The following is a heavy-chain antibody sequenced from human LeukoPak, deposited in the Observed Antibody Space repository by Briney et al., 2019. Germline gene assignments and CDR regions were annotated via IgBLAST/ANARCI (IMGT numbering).Heavy chain of an antibody. J-gene: IGHJ6*03. V-gene: IGHV1-18*01. D-gene: IGHD3-9*01. CDR1: GYTFTSYG. Sequence: ASVEVSCKASGYTFTSYGISWVRQAPGQGLEWMGWISAYNGNTNYAQKLQGRVTMTTDTSTSTAYMELRSLRSDDTAVYYCARKVRYFDWLLSQNYYYYYMDVWGKGTTVTVSS. CDR3: ARKVRYFDWLLSQNYYYYYMDV. CDR2: ISAYNGNT.